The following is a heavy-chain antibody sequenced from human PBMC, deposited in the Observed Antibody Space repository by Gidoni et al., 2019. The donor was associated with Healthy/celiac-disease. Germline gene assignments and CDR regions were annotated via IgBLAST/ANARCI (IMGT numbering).Heavy chain of an antibody. Sequence: EVQLLESGGGLVQPGGSLRLSCAASGFTFSSYAMSWVRQAPGKGLEWVSAISGSGGSTYYADSVKGRFTISRDNSKNTLYLQMNSLRAEDTAVYYCAKDLLYDSSGYNWDAFDIWGQGTMVTVSS. V-gene: IGHV3-23*01. CDR2: ISGSGGST. CDR3: AKDLLYDSSGYNWDAFDI. D-gene: IGHD3-22*01. CDR1: GFTFSSYA. J-gene: IGHJ3*02.